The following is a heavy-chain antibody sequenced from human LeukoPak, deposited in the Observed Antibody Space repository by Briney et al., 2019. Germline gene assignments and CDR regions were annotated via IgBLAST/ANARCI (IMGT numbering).Heavy chain of an antibody. J-gene: IGHJ6*03. Sequence: SETLSLTCTVSGGSISTYYWSWIRQPPGKGLEWIGEINHSGSTNYIPSLKSRVTISVDTSKNQFSLKLSSVTAADTAVYYCARAKIYDFWSGCPHMDVWGKGTTVTVSS. V-gene: IGHV4-34*01. CDR1: GGSISTYY. CDR3: ARAKIYDFWSGCPHMDV. CDR2: INHSGST. D-gene: IGHD3-3*01.